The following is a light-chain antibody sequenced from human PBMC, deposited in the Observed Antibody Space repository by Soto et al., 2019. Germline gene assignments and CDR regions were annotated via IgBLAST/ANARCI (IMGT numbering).Light chain of an antibody. J-gene: IGKJ1*01. CDR1: QSVSSY. V-gene: IGKV3-11*01. CDR3: HQRQSWPRT. Sequence: EIVWTQSPGTLSLSPGERATLSCRASQSVSSYLAWYQQKPGQAPRLLIYGASSRATGIPDRFSASGSGTDFTLTISDVQPEDFALYYCHQRQSWPRTFGQGTKVDI. CDR2: GAS.